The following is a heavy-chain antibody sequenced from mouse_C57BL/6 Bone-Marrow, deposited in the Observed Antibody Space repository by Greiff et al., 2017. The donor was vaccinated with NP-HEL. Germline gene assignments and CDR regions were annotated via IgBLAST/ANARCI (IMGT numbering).Heavy chain of an antibody. CDR1: GFTFSDYY. J-gene: IGHJ1*03. V-gene: IGHV5-12*01. CDR3: ARGNGSSPWYFEV. CDR2: ISNGGGST. Sequence: EVMLVESGGGLVQPGGSLKLSCAASGFTFSDYYMYWVRQTPEKRLEWVAYISNGGGSTYYPDTVQGRFTISRDNAKNTLYLQMSRLKSEDTDMYYCARGNGSSPWYFEVWGTGTTGTVSS. D-gene: IGHD1-1*01.